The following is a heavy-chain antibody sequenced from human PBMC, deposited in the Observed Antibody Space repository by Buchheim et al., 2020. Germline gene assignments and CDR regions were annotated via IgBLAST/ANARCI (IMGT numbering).Heavy chain of an antibody. Sequence: QVQLVESGGGVVQPGRSLRLSCAASGFTFSSYGMHWVRQAPGKGLEWVAVIWYDGSNKYYADSVKGRFTISRDNSKNTLYLQMNSLRAEDTAVYYCARDKQWLAVWYFQHWGQGTL. D-gene: IGHD6-19*01. J-gene: IGHJ1*01. V-gene: IGHV3-33*01. CDR2: IWYDGSNK. CDR3: ARDKQWLAVWYFQH. CDR1: GFTFSSYG.